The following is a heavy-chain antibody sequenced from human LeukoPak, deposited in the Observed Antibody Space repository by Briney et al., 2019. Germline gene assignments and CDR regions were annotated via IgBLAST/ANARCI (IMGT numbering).Heavy chain of an antibody. CDR2: ISGHTGNT. V-gene: IGHV1-18*01. CDR1: GSTFSTYG. Sequence: ASVKVSCKTSGSTFSTYGVTWVRQAPGHGVQWMGWISGHTGNTKYAENFQGRISLTTDTSATTAYMELRSLTSDDTAVYYCARDLSSGGWTLEFDYWGQGSLVTVAS. CDR3: ARDLSSGGWTLEFDY. D-gene: IGHD1-1*01. J-gene: IGHJ4*02.